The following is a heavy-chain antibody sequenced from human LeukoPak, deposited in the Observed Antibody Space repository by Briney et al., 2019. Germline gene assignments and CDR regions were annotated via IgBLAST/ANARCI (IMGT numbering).Heavy chain of an antibody. D-gene: IGHD3-10*01. Sequence: SGGSLRLSCAASGFTFSNYAMIWVRQAPGKGLEWVSGISGTGGSTYYADSVKGRFTISRDISKNTLYLQMNSLRAEDTAVYYCAKDRAPLWFGELSPLDYWGQGTLVTVSS. V-gene: IGHV3-23*01. CDR2: ISGTGGST. CDR3: AKDRAPLWFGELSPLDY. J-gene: IGHJ4*02. CDR1: GFTFSNYA.